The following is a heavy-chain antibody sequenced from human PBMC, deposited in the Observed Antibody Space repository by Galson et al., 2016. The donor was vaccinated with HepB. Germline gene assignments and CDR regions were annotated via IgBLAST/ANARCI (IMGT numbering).Heavy chain of an antibody. J-gene: IGHJ4*02. CDR1: GGSFSGYY. CDR3: ARGRYYYDSSANRWLDY. V-gene: IGHV4-34*01. D-gene: IGHD3-22*01. Sequence: ETLSLTCAVYGGSFSGYYWHWVRQPPGKGLEWIGEINNRGSTNYNPSLKSRVTISVDTSKNQFSLKLRSVTAADTAVYYCARGRYYYDSSANRWLDYWGQGTLVTVSS. CDR2: INNRGST.